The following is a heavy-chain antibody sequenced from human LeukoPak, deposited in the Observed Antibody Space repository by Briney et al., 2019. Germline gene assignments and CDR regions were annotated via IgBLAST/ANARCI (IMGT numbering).Heavy chain of an antibody. V-gene: IGHV4-34*01. J-gene: IGHJ5*02. CDR2: ISERGST. CDR3: ARTVYSNNWAPASWFHP. CDR1: GGSFSDYD. Sequence: PSETLSLTCAVHGGSFSDYDWTWLRQSPGKGLEWIGEISERGSTNYNPSLGSRITISLDTSKNQFSLHVRSVVAADTAVYYCARTVYSNNWAPASWFHPWGQGTLVTVSS. D-gene: IGHD4-11*01.